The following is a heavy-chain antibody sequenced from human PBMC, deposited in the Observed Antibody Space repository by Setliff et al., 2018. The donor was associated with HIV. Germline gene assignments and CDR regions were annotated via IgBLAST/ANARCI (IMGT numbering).Heavy chain of an antibody. D-gene: IGHD6-25*01. CDR3: ARAPSWQRQVDF. Sequence: PGGSLRFSCAVSGFTFSNYAMHWVRQASGKGLEWVAVISYDGNYKYYSDSVKGRFTISRDNSKNTLYLQMDSLRPKDTAAYYCARAPSWQRQVDFWGQGTLVTVSS. CDR1: GFTFSNYA. V-gene: IGHV3-30*04. J-gene: IGHJ4*02. CDR2: ISYDGNYK.